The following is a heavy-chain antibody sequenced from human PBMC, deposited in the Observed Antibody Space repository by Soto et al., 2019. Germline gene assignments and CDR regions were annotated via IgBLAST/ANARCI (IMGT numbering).Heavy chain of an antibody. Sequence: WGSLRLSCAASGFTFSSYSINCFRQAPLKWLEWVSSISSSSSYIYYADSVKGRFTISRDNAKNSLYLQMNSLRAEDTAVYYCARESGSPGFDPWGQGTLVTVSS. V-gene: IGHV3-21*01. CDR3: ARESGSPGFDP. J-gene: IGHJ5*02. CDR2: ISSSSSYI. CDR1: GFTFSSYS. D-gene: IGHD5-12*01.